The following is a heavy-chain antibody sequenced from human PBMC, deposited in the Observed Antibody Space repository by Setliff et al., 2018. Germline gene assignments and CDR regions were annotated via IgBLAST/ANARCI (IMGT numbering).Heavy chain of an antibody. CDR1: GLTFSNHW. CDR2: VNGDGSST. CDR3: ASQYSVGWPPVDN. J-gene: IGHJ4*02. Sequence: PSETLSLSCAGSGLTFSNHWMHWVRQAPGKGLVWVSRVNGDGSSTVYADSVKGRFTISRDNAENTLYLQMNSLRAEDTAVYYCASQYSVGWPPVDNWGQGTLVTVSS. D-gene: IGHD1-26*01. V-gene: IGHV3-74*01.